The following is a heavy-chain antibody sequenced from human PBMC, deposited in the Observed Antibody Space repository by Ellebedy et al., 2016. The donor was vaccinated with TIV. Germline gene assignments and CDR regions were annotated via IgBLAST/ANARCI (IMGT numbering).Heavy chain of an antibody. CDR2: IYYSGST. J-gene: IGHJ2*01. CDR3: AREGTTVTYWYFDL. D-gene: IGHD4-17*01. CDR1: GGSISSGDYY. Sequence: MPSETLSLTCTVSGGSISSGDYYWSWIRQPPGQGLEWIGYIYYSGSTYYNPSLKSRVTISVDTSKNQFSLQLNSVTPEDTAVYYCAREGTTVTYWYFDLWGRGTLVTVSS. V-gene: IGHV4-30-4*01.